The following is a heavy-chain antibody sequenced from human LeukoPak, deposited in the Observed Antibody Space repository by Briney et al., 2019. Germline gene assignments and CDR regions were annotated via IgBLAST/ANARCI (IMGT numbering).Heavy chain of an antibody. Sequence: PGESLRLSCAASGFSFSTYNMNWVRQAPGKGLEWVSSITSSSSYIYYADSVEGRFTISRDNAKNSLYLQMNSLRAEDTAVYYCAELGITMIGGVWGKGTTVTISS. V-gene: IGHV3-21*01. CDR1: GFSFSTYN. CDR2: ITSSSSYI. CDR3: AELGITMIGGV. J-gene: IGHJ6*04. D-gene: IGHD3-10*02.